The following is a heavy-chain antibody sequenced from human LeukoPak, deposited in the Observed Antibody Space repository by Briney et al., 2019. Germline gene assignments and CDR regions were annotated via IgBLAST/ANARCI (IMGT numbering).Heavy chain of an antibody. V-gene: IGHV1-18*01. CDR2: ISAYNGNT. J-gene: IGHJ6*03. D-gene: IGHD3-10*01. CDR3: ARSIGTMVRGYYYYYYMDV. Sequence: ASVKVSCKASGYTFTSYGISWVRQAPGQGLEWMGWISAYNGNTNYAQKLQGRVTMTTDTSTSTAYMELRSLRSEETAVYYCARSIGTMVRGYYYYYYMDVWGKGTTVTVSS. CDR1: GYTFTSYG.